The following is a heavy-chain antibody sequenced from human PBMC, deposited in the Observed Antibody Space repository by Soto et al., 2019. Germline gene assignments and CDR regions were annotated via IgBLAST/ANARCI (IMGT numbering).Heavy chain of an antibody. CDR2: IKNKGEGETT. V-gene: IGHV3-15*01. J-gene: IGHJ4*02. CDR1: GFTFTNTW. CDR3: ATGAGSPAEHFDY. Sequence: EAQLVESGGDLARPGGSLRLSCVASGFTFTNTWMTWVRQAPGKGLEWVGRIKNKGEGETTDYAAPVKGRFTISRDVSKNTLFLQMNSLKTEDTAVYYCATGAGSPAEHFDYWGQGTLVTVSS. D-gene: IGHD3-10*01.